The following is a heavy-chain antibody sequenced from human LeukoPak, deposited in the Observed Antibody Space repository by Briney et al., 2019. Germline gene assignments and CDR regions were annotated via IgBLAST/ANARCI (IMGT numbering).Heavy chain of an antibody. V-gene: IGHV1-69*13. J-gene: IGHJ4*02. CDR1: GGTFSSYA. D-gene: IGHD2-2*02. CDR3: ARSGYCSSTSCYNLDY. Sequence: ASVKVSCKASGGTFSSYAISWVRQAPGQGLEWMGGIIPIFGTANYAQKFQGRVTITADESTSTAYMELSSLRSEDTAVYYCARSGYCSSTSCYNLDYWGQGTLVTVSS. CDR2: IIPIFGTA.